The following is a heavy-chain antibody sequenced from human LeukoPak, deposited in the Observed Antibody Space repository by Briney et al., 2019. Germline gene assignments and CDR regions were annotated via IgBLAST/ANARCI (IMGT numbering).Heavy chain of an antibody. V-gene: IGHV1-18*01. CDR2: ISAYNGNT. CDR3: ARTMVRGVMTYYYYYMDV. Sequence: ASVKVSCKASGYTFTSYGISWVRQAPGQGLEWMGWISAYNGNTNYAQKLQGRVTMTTDTSTSTAYMELRSLRSDDTAVYYCARTMVRGVMTYYYYYMDVWGKGTTVTVSS. CDR1: GYTFTSYG. D-gene: IGHD3-10*01. J-gene: IGHJ6*03.